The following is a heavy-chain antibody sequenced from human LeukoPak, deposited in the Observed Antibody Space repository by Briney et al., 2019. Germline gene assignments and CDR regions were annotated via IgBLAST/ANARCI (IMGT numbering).Heavy chain of an antibody. D-gene: IGHD3-16*01. Sequence: GESLKISCAASGFTFSSYAMSWVRQAPGKGLEWVSAISGSGGSTYYADSVKGRFTISRDNSKNTLYLQMNSLRAEDTAVYYCAKITPNWFDPWGQGTLVTVSS. CDR1: GFTFSSYA. J-gene: IGHJ5*02. V-gene: IGHV3-23*01. CDR2: ISGSGGST. CDR3: AKITPNWFDP.